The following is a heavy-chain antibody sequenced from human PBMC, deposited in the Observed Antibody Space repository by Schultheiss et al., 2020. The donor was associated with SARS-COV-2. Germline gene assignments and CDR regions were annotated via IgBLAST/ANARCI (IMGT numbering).Heavy chain of an antibody. J-gene: IGHJ4*02. CDR3: ARGGWSSSSCWMDYFDL. CDR2: IIPFFGAT. V-gene: IGHV1-69*06. Sequence: SVKVSCKVSGGTFSAYAFSWVRQAPGQGLEWMGGIIPFFGATQYAQRFQGRVTVTADKSTSTAYMELSSLRSEDTAVYFCARGGWSSSSCWMDYFDLWGQGTLVTVSS. D-gene: IGHD6-13*01. CDR1: GGTFSAYA.